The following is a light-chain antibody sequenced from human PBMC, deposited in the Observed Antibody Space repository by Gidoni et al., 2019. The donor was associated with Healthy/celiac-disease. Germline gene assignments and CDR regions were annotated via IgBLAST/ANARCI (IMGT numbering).Light chain of an antibody. CDR1: QSISSY. V-gene: IGKV1-39*01. CDR3: QQCYSTPLT. Sequence: DRVTITCRASQSISSYLNWYQQKPGKAPKLLIYAASSLQSGVPSRFSGSGSGTDFTLTISSLQPEDFATYYCQQCYSTPLTFGGGTKVEIK. J-gene: IGKJ4*01. CDR2: AAS.